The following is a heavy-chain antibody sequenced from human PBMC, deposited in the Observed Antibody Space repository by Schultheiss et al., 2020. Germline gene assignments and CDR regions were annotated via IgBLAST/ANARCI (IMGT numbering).Heavy chain of an antibody. Sequence: GGSLRLSCAASGFTFSNSDMNWVRQAPGKGLEWVSAISGSGGSTYYADSVKGRFTISRDNSKNTLYLQMNSLRAEDTAVYYCAKHRWCSGGSCYGYYYGMDVWGQGTTVTVSS. CDR1: GFTFSNSD. V-gene: IGHV3-23*01. D-gene: IGHD2-15*01. CDR3: AKHRWCSGGSCYGYYYGMDV. J-gene: IGHJ6*02. CDR2: ISGSGGST.